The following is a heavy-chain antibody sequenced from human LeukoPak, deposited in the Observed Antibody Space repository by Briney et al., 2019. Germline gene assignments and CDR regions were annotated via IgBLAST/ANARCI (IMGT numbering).Heavy chain of an antibody. CDR2: IYYSGST. CDR3: AGVGCCFGESPDAFDI. V-gene: IGHV4-59*01. Sequence: SETLSLTCTVSGGSISSYYWSWIRQPPGKGLEWIGHIYYSGSTNYNPSLKSRVTISVDTSKNQFSLKLSSVTAADTAVYYCAGVGCCFGESPDAFDIWGQGTMVTVSS. D-gene: IGHD3-10*01. J-gene: IGHJ3*02. CDR1: GGSISSYY.